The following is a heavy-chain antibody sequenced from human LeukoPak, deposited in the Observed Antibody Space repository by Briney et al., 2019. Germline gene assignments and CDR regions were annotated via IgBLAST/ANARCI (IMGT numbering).Heavy chain of an antibody. J-gene: IGHJ4*02. CDR3: AGHPIAAARGYFDY. CDR1: GFTFSSYS. CDR2: ISSSSSYI. V-gene: IGHV3-21*04. D-gene: IGHD6-13*01. Sequence: GGSLRLSCAASGFTFSSYSMNWVRQAPGKGLEWVSSISSSSSYIYYADSVKGRFTISRDNAKNSLYLQMNSLRAEDTAVYYCAGHPIAAARGYFDYWGQGTLVTVSS.